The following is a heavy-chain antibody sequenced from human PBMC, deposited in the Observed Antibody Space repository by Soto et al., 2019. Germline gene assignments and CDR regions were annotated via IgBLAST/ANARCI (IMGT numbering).Heavy chain of an antibody. CDR3: ARGQSPRGVGYYYYYMDV. CDR2: MNPNSGNT. V-gene: IGHV1-8*02. J-gene: IGHJ6*03. Sequence: GASVKVSCKASGYTFTRYGIIWVRQAPGQGLEWMGWMNPNSGNTGYAQKFQGRVTMTRNTSISTAYMELSSLRSEDTAVYYCARGQSPRGVGYYYYYMDVWGKGTTVTVSS. D-gene: IGHD3-10*01. CDR1: GYTFTRYG.